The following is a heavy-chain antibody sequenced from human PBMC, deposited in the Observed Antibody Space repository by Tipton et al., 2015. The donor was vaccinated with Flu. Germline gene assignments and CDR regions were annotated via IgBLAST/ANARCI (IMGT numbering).Heavy chain of an antibody. CDR2: IKSKTDGGTA. V-gene: IGHV3-15*01. CDR1: GFTFSDAW. J-gene: IGHJ4*02. Sequence: QLVQSGGGLVKPGGSLRLSCAASGFTFSDAWMSWVRQAPGKGLEWVGRIKSKTDGGTADYAAPVKGRFVISRDDSKNTLLLQMNSLKTEDTAVYYWVAPGVAWYVDYWGQGTLVTVSS. CDR3: VAPGVAWYVDY.